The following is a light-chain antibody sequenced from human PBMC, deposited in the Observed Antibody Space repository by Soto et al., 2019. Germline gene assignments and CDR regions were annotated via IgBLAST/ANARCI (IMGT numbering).Light chain of an antibody. J-gene: IGLJ1*01. CDR2: ENN. CDR1: SSNIGNNY. V-gene: IGLV1-51*01. CDR3: GTWDSSLSNSYV. Sequence: QSVLTQPPSVSAAPGQKVIISCSGSSSNIGNNYVSWYQQLPGTAPKFLIYENNKRPSGIPDRCSGSKSGTSATLGNTGLQTGDEADYYCGTWDSSLSNSYVFGTGTKLTV.